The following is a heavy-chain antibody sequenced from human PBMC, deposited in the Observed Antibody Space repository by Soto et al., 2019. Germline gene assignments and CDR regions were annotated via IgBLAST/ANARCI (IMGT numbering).Heavy chain of an antibody. D-gene: IGHD3-22*01. CDR2: FIPIFRTL. J-gene: IGHJ3*01. CDR3: VRDRRIYYSDPHDEFVASDYEV. Sequence: QVQLIQSEAEVKKPGSSVRVSCTASGGIFGSHGFSWVRQAPGQRLEWVGGFIPIFRTLTYTEKFQARVRIAADESTNTVYLDLSRLTSEDTDVYYCVRDRRIYYSDPHDEFVASDYEVWGQGTMVSVSS. CDR1: GGIFGSHG. V-gene: IGHV1-69*01.